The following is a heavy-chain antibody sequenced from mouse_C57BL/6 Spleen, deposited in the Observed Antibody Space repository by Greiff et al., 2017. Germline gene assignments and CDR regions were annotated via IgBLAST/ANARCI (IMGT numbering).Heavy chain of an antibody. CDR2: INPGSGGT. CDR1: GYAFTNYL. Sequence: VKLQESGAELVRPGTSVKVSCKASGYAFTNYLIEWVKQRPGQGLEWIGVINPGSGGTNYNEKFKGKATLTADKSSSTAYMQLSSLTSEDSAVYFCAREDSSGYGYFDYWGQGTTLTVSS. V-gene: IGHV1-54*01. J-gene: IGHJ2*01. D-gene: IGHD3-2*02. CDR3: AREDSSGYGYFDY.